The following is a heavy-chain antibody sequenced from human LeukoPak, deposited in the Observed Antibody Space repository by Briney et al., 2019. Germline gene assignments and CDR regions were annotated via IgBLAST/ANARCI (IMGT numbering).Heavy chain of an antibody. CDR2: ISWNSGRV. CDR3: AKDGEIVVVYLYYFDY. J-gene: IGHJ4*02. D-gene: IGHD3-22*01. V-gene: IGHV3-9*01. Sequence: PGRSLRLSCAASGFTFDDYAMHWVRQTPGKGLEWVSGISWNSGRVDYTDSVKGRFTISRDNAKNSLYLQMNSLRAEDTAVYYCAKDGEIVVVYLYYFDYWGQGTLVTVSS. CDR1: GFTFDDYA.